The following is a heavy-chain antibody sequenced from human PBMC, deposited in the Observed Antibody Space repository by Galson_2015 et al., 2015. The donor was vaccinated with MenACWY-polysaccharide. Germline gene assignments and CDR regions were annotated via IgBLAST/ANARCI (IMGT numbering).Heavy chain of an antibody. Sequence: ATLSLTCAVSVGSVSSGSYYWSWIRRPPGEGLEWIGYIYYRGSTNYNPSLKSRVTISVDTSKNQFSLKLSSVTAADTAVYYCARDSSGYSGSYYHYYGMDVWGQGTTVTVSS. CDR2: IYYRGST. CDR1: VGSVSSGSYY. CDR3: ARDSSGYSGSYYHYYGMDV. J-gene: IGHJ6*02. V-gene: IGHV4-61*01. D-gene: IGHD1-26*01.